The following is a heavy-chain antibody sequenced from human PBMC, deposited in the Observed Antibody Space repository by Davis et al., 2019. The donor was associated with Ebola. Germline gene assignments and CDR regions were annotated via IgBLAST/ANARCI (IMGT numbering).Heavy chain of an antibody. CDR1: GFTFSSYA. Sequence: PGGSLRLSCAASGFTFSSYAMHWVRQAPGKGLEWVSGISWNSGSIGYADSVKGRFTISRDNAKNSLYLQMNSLRAEDTALYYCAKAQGHNWNDVDIDYWGQGTLVTVSS. V-gene: IGHV3-9*01. D-gene: IGHD1-1*01. J-gene: IGHJ4*02. CDR2: ISWNSGSI. CDR3: AKAQGHNWNDVDIDY.